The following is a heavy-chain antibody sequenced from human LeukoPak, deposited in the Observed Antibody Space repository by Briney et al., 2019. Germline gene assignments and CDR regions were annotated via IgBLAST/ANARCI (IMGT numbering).Heavy chain of an antibody. CDR2: IRYDGSNK. J-gene: IGHJ4*02. CDR1: GFTFSSYG. V-gene: IGHV3-30*02. Sequence: GGSLRLSCAASGFTFSSYGMHWVRQAPGKGLEWVAFIRYDGSNKYYADSVKGRFTISRDNSKNTLYLQMNSLIAEDTAVYYCAKDALGSYSSCDYWGQGTLVTVSS. D-gene: IGHD1-26*01. CDR3: AKDALGSYSSCDY.